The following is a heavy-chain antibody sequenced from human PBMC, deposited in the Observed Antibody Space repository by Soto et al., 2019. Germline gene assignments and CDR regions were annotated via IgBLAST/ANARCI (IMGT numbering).Heavy chain of an antibody. CDR3: ARAPLYCSGGSCYRSGFQH. Sequence: SETLSLTCAVYGGSFSGYYLSWIRQPPGKGLEWIGEINHSGSTNYNPSLKSRVTISVDTSKNQFSLKLSSVTAADTAVYYCARAPLYCSGGSCYRSGFQHWGQGTLVTVSS. D-gene: IGHD2-15*01. CDR1: GGSFSGYY. CDR2: INHSGST. J-gene: IGHJ1*01. V-gene: IGHV4-34*01.